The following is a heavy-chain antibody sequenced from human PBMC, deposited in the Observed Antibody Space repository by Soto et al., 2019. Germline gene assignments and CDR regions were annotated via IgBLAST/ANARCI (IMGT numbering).Heavy chain of an antibody. Sequence: SVKVSCKASGFAFTSSAVQWVRQARGQRLEWIGWIVVGSGNTNYAQKFQERVTITRDMSTSTAYMELSSLRSEDTAVYYCAAARPYYDFWSGSSPLYFDYWGQGTLVTVSS. CDR2: IVVGSGNT. CDR1: GFAFTSSA. D-gene: IGHD3-3*01. CDR3: AAARPYYDFWSGSSPLYFDY. J-gene: IGHJ4*02. V-gene: IGHV1-58*01.